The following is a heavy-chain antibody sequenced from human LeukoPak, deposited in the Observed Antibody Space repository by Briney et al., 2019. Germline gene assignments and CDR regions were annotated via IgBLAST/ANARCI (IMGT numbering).Heavy chain of an antibody. J-gene: IGHJ3*02. CDR2: IYYSGST. V-gene: IGHV4-39*07. CDR1: GGSISSGSYY. Sequence: PSETLSLTCTVSGGSISSGSYYWGWIRQPPGKGLEWIGSIYYSGSTYYNPSLKSRVTISVDTSKNQFSLKLSSVTAADTAVYYCARPPGYCTNGVCIPHAFDIWGQGTMVTVSS. CDR3: ARPPGYCTNGVCIPHAFDI. D-gene: IGHD2-8*01.